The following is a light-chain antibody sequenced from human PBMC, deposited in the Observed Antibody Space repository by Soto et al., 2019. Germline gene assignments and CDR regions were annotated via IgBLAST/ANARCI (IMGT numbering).Light chain of an antibody. J-gene: IGKJ4*01. CDR3: QQFGSSPLT. CDR1: QSVKNDY. V-gene: IGKV3-20*01. Sequence: EIVLTQSPGTLSLSPGDRVTLSCRANQSVKNDYLAWYQQKPGQAPRLLIYSVSSRATGIPPRFSGSGSGTDFTLTISRLEPEDFAIYYCQQFGSSPLTFVGGTNVEVK. CDR2: SVS.